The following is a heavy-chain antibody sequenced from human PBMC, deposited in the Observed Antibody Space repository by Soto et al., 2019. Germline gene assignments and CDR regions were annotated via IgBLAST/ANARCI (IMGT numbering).Heavy chain of an antibody. V-gene: IGHV4-59*08. CDR3: HTSLAPGLGIPAEPLFDL. D-gene: IGHD3-3*01. CDR2: IYYSGST. Sequence: RIRQKPGKGLEWIGYIYYSGSTNYNPSLKSRVTISVDTSTNQFSLKLSSVTAFFFASKKRHTSLAPGLGIPAEPLFDL. J-gene: IGHJ2*01.